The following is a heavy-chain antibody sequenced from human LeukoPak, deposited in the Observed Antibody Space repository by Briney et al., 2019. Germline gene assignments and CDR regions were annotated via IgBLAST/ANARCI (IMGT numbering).Heavy chain of an antibody. V-gene: IGHV4-59*01. CDR2: IYYSGST. CDR1: GGSISSYY. J-gene: IGHJ2*01. CDR3: ARYMAVADIFDL. Sequence: SETLSLTCTVSGGSISSYYWSLIRQPPGKGLEWIGYIYYSGSTNYNPSLKSRVTISVDTSKNQFSLKLSSVTAADTAVYYCARYMAVADIFDLWGRGTLVTVSS. D-gene: IGHD6-19*01.